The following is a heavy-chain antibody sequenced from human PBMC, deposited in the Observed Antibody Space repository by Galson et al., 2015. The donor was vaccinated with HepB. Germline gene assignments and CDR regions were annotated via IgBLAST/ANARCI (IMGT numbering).Heavy chain of an antibody. J-gene: IGHJ5*02. CDR1: GFIFNNYA. CDR3: ARDYGWLSAS. Sequence: SLRLSCAASGFIFNNYAMSWVRQGPGKGLEWVSAISGSGDKTYYADSVKGRFTVSRDESKSTLFLQMNSLRAEDTAVYYCARDYGWLSASWGQGTLVTVSS. V-gene: IGHV3-23*01. D-gene: IGHD2-15*01. CDR2: ISGSGDKT.